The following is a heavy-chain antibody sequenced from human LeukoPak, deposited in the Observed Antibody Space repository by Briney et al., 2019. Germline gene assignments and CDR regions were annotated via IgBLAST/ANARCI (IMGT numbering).Heavy chain of an antibody. V-gene: IGHV5-51*01. J-gene: IGHJ6*03. D-gene: IGHD6-13*01. Sequence: GESLKISCKGSGYSFTSYWIGWVRQMPGKGLEWMGIIYPGDSDTRYSPSFQGQVTISADKSISTAYLQWSSLKASDTAMYYCARVMRVGPGIAAAGTYYYYYMDVWGKGTTVTIPS. CDR2: IYPGDSDT. CDR1: GYSFTSYW. CDR3: ARVMRVGPGIAAAGTYYYYYMDV.